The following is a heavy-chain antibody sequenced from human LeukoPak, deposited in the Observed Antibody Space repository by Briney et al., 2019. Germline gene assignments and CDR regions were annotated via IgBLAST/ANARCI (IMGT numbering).Heavy chain of an antibody. CDR2: IIPILGTA. CDR3: ARANAGYYGSGSYLGY. CDR1: GGTFSSYA. Sequence: SVKVSCKASGGTFSSYAISWVRQAPGQGLEWMGRIIPILGTANYAQKFQGRVTITADESTSTAYMELSSLRSEDTAVYYCARANAGYYGSGSYLGYWGQGTLVTVSS. J-gene: IGHJ4*02. D-gene: IGHD3-10*01. V-gene: IGHV1-69*11.